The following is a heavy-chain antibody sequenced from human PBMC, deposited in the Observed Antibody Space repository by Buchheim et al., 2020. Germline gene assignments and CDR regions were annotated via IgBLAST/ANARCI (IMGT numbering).Heavy chain of an antibody. J-gene: IGHJ4*02. Sequence: EVQLVESGGGLVQPGGSLRLSCAASGFAFSSYAMSWVRQAPGKGLEWVSAISGSGGSTYYADSVKGRFTISRDNSKNTLYLQMNSLRAEDTAVYYCAKDTNYDSSGYYGHLFDYWGQGTL. D-gene: IGHD3-22*01. V-gene: IGHV3-23*04. CDR3: AKDTNYDSSGYYGHLFDY. CDR1: GFAFSSYA. CDR2: ISGSGGST.